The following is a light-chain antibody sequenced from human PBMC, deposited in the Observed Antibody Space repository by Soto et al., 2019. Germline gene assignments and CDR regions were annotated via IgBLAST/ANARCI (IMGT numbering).Light chain of an antibody. CDR1: SSDVGGYNY. CDR3: SSYTSSSTRYA. J-gene: IGLJ1*01. Sequence: QSFLTQPASVSGSPGRSITISCTGTSSDVGGYNYVSWYQQHPGKAPKLMIYEVSNRPSGVSNRFSGSKPGNTASLTISGLQAEDEADYYCSSYTSSSTRYAFGTGTKVTVL. CDR2: EVS. V-gene: IGLV2-14*01.